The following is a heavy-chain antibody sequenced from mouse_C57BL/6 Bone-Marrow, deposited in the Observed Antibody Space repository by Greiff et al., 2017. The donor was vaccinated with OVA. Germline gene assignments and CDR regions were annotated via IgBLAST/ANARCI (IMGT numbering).Heavy chain of an antibody. V-gene: IGHV1-4*01. CDR1: GYTFTSYT. CDR3: ATITTVVPFDY. Sequence: QVQLQQSGAELARPGASVKMSCKASGYTFTSYTMHWVKQRPGQGLEWIGYINPSSGYTKYNQKFKDKATLSADKSSSTAYMQLSSLTSEDSAVYYCATITTVVPFDYWGQGTTLTVSS. J-gene: IGHJ2*01. CDR2: INPSSGYT. D-gene: IGHD1-1*01.